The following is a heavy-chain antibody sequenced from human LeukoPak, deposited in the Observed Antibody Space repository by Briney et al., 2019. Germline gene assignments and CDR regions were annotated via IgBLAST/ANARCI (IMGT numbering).Heavy chain of an antibody. V-gene: IGHV4-31*03. D-gene: IGHD2-2*01. CDR2: IYYSGST. J-gene: IGHJ6*02. Sequence: KASETLSLTCTVSGGSISSGGYYWSWIRQHPGKGLEWIGYIYYSGSTYYNPSLKSRVTISVDTSKNQFSLKLSSVTAADTAVYYCAREGYCSSTSCPDRYDYYYGMYVWGQGTTVTVSS. CDR3: AREGYCSSTSCPDRYDYYYGMYV. CDR1: GGSISSGGYY.